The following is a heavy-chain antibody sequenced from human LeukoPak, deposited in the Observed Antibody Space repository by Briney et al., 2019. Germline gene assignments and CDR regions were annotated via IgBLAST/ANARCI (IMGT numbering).Heavy chain of an antibody. Sequence: GGSLRLSCAASGFTFSSYWMSWVRQAPGKGLEWVANIKQDGSEKYYVDSVKGRFTISRDNAKNSLYLQMNSLTPEHTALYYCVRENRGPGNFDQYYGMDVWGQGTTITVSS. D-gene: IGHD4-23*01. J-gene: IGHJ6*02. CDR3: VRENRGPGNFDQYYGMDV. CDR1: GFTFSSYW. CDR2: IKQDGSEK. V-gene: IGHV3-7*03.